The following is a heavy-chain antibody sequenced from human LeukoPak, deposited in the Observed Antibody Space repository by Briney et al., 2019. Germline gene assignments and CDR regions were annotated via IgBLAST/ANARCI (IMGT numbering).Heavy chain of an antibody. V-gene: IGHV3-15*01. J-gene: IGHJ4*02. D-gene: IGHD5-18*01. CDR2: IKSKTDGGTT. CDR3: TTEASYGLDY. Sequence: PGGSLRLSCAASGFTFSNAWMSWVRQAPGKGLERVDRIKSKTDGGTTDYAAPVKGRFTISRDDSKNTLYLQMNSLKTEDTAVYYCTTEASYGLDYWGQGTLVTVSS. CDR1: GFTFSNAW.